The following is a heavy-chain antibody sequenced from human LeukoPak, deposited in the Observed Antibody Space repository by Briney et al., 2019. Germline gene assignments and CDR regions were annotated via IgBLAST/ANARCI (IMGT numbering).Heavy chain of an antibody. V-gene: IGHV4-59*12. CDR1: GGSISSYH. Sequence: SETLSLTCTVSGGSISSYHWSWIRQPPGKGLEWIGYIYYSGSTNYNPSLKSRVTISVDTSKNQFSLKLSSVTAADTAVYYCARGSVVTAIDYWGQGTLVTVSS. J-gene: IGHJ4*02. CDR3: ARGSVVTAIDY. D-gene: IGHD2-21*02. CDR2: IYYSGST.